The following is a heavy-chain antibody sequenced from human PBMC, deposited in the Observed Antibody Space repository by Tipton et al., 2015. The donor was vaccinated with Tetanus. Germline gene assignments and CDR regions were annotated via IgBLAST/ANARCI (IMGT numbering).Heavy chain of an antibody. CDR3: ARSADNWFDP. J-gene: IGHJ5*02. Sequence: TLSLTCTVPGGSLTSGSFYWDWIRQPPGKGLEWIGNVYYNGNTLQNPSLKSRVTLSLDKSKNQFSLKLRSVTAADTAIYYCARSADNWFDPWGQGTLVTVSS. CDR2: VYYNGNT. V-gene: IGHV4-39*01. CDR1: GGSLTSGSFY.